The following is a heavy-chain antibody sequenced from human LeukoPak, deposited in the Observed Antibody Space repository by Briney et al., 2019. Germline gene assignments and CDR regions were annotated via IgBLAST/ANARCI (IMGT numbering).Heavy chain of an antibody. D-gene: IGHD2-2*02. J-gene: IGHJ4*02. CDR1: GYTFTSYG. V-gene: IGHV1-18*01. Sequence: GASVKVSCKASGYTFTSYGIRWVRQAPGQGLEWMGWISAYNGNTNYAQKLQGRVTMTTDTSTSTAYMELRSLRSDDTAVYYCARDPYGYCSSTSCYTRDDLGDDYWGQGTLVTVSS. CDR2: ISAYNGNT. CDR3: ARDPYGYCSSTSCYTRDDLGDDY.